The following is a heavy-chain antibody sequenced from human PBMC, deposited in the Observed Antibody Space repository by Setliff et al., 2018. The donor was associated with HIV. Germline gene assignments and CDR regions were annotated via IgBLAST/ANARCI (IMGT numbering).Heavy chain of an antibody. D-gene: IGHD3-3*01. CDR1: GGSITSDRHY. Sequence: SETLSLTCTVSGGSITSDRHYWSWIRQPAGKGLEWIGNRYAGGSANYAPSLKGRVSISEDTSKNQFSLELKSVTAADTAVYYCARGGQSHLGVFIPDSNRFDPWGQGTLVTVSS. CDR2: RYAGGSA. J-gene: IGHJ5*02. CDR3: ARGGQSHLGVFIPDSNRFDP. V-gene: IGHV4-61*09.